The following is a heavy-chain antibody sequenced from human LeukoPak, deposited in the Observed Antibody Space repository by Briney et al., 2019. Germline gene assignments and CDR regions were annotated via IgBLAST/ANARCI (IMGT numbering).Heavy chain of an antibody. Sequence: GGSLRLSCAASRFTFSSYSMNWVRQAPGKGLEWVSYISSSSSSIYYADSVKGRFTISRDNAKNSLYLQMNSLRAEDTAVYYCVRVDLGYCSSTSCYWDYYYMDVWGKGTTVTVSS. CDR2: ISSSSSSI. D-gene: IGHD2-2*01. CDR1: RFTFSSYS. J-gene: IGHJ6*03. CDR3: VRVDLGYCSSTSCYWDYYYMDV. V-gene: IGHV3-48*01.